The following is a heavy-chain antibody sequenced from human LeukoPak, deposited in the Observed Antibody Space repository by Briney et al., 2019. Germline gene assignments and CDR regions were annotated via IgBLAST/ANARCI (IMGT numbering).Heavy chain of an antibody. J-gene: IGHJ4*02. CDR3: AKIQAYCGGDCYSLGYFDY. CDR1: GITFSSYA. V-gene: IGHV3-23*01. D-gene: IGHD2-21*02. Sequence: GGPLRLSCAASGITFSSYAMSWVRQAPGKGLEWVSVISGSGGSTYYADSVKGRFTISRDNSKNTLYLQMNSLRAEDTAVYYCAKIQAYCGGDCYSLGYFDYWGQGTLVTVSS. CDR2: ISGSGGST.